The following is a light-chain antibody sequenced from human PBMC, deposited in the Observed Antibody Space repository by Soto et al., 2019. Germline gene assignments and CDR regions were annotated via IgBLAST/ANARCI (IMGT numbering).Light chain of an antibody. V-gene: IGKV3-20*01. J-gene: IGKJ1*01. CDR3: QQFGSSWWT. CDR1: QSVSNF. Sequence: EIVLTQSPGTLSSSPGERATLSCRASQSVSNFLAWYQQKPGQAPRLLISGASNRATGIPARFSGSGSGTDFTLTISRVEPADSAMYYCQQFGSSWWTFAQGTKVDIK. CDR2: GAS.